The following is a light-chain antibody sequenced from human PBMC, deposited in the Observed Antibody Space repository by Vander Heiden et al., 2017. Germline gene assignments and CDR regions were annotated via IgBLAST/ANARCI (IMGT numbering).Light chain of an antibody. CDR3: QTWGTGMV. V-gene: IGLV4-69*01. Sequence: QLVLTQSPSASASLGASVTLSCTLCSGHSSYANAWHQQEPEKGPRYLMKLNSDGSHSKGDGIPDRFSGSSSGAERYLTISSLQSEDEADYYCQTWGTGMVFGGGTKLTVL. CDR1: SGHSSYA. J-gene: IGLJ2*01. CDR2: LNSDGSH.